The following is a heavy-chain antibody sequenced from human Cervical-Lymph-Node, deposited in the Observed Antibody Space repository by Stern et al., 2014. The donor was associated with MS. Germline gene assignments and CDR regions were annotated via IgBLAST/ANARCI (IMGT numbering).Heavy chain of an antibody. CDR1: GFTFSSYG. Sequence: VQLLESGGGVVQPGRSLRLSCVVSGFTFSSYGMHWVRQAPGKGLEWVASISNDGSDKYYSDSVKGLFTITRDNSKNTLYLQMNSLRGEDTAVYYCARLEYCSSSSCYYYYYYGMDVWGQGTTVTVSS. J-gene: IGHJ6*02. CDR3: ARLEYCSSSSCYYYYYYGMDV. V-gene: IGHV3-30*03. CDR2: ISNDGSDK. D-gene: IGHD2-2*01.